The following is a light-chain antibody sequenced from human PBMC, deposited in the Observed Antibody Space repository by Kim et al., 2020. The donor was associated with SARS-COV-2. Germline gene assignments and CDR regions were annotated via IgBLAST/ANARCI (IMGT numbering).Light chain of an antibody. V-gene: IGKV3-15*01. Sequence: SPGERATPSGRASQSVDIKLAWYHRKPGQAPRLLMYGASTRATGTPARFSGSGSGTEFTLTISSLQSEDFAVYYCQEYYNWPPWAFGQGTKVDIK. J-gene: IGKJ1*01. CDR3: QEYYNWPPWA. CDR1: QSVDIK. CDR2: GAS.